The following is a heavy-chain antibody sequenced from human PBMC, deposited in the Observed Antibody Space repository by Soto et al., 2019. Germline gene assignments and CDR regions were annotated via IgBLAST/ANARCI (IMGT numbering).Heavy chain of an antibody. CDR3: ARESMVAPRAFDY. J-gene: IGHJ4*02. D-gene: IGHD5-12*01. CDR1: GFTFTSFG. Sequence: QVHLVESGGGVVQPGSSLRLSCAASGFTFTSFGFHWVRQAPGRGLEWVAGISYDGTHKYVADSVKGRFTVSRDKSKNTVFLQLDGLRPDDTAIYSCARESMVAPRAFDYWGQGTLVTVSS. CDR2: ISYDGTHK. V-gene: IGHV3-30-3*01.